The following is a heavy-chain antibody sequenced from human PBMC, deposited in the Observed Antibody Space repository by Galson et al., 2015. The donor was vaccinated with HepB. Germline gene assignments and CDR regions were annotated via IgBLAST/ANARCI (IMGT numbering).Heavy chain of an antibody. CDR2: IYYSVST. Sequence: SATLSLTCTVSGGSISSSYWSWIRQPPGKGLEWIGYIYYSVSTNYNPTRKSRVTISVDTSKNQFSLKLSSVTAADTAVYYCARYSSSSFFDYWGQGTLVTVSS. CDR1: GGSISSSY. V-gene: IGHV4-59*01. D-gene: IGHD6-6*01. CDR3: ARYSSSSFFDY. J-gene: IGHJ4*02.